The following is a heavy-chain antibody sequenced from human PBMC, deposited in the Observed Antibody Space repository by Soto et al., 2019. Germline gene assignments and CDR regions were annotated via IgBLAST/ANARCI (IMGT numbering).Heavy chain of an antibody. CDR1: GGSVSSGSYY. V-gene: IGHV4-61*01. CDR2: IYYSGST. J-gene: IGHJ4*02. D-gene: IGHD6-13*01. Sequence: QVQLQESGPGLVKPSETLSLTCTVSGGSVSSGSYYWSWIRQPPGKELEWIGYIYYSGSTNYNPPVKSRVTISVDASKNQFSLKLSSVTAADTAVYYCARGQYSSSWYVSDYWGQGTLVTVSS. CDR3: ARGQYSSSWYVSDY.